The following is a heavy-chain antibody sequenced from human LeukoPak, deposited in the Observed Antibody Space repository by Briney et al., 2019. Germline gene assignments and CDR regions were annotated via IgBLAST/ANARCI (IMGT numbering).Heavy chain of an antibody. CDR3: AVGLYYDLLTGHYKTHFYFDY. J-gene: IGHJ4*02. CDR2: INPNSGDT. Sequence: ASVKVSCKTSGYTFTGYYMHWVRQAPGQGLEWMGWINPNSGDTHYEQRFQGRVTLTSDTSINTAYMELSRLKSDDTAVYYCAVGLYYDLLTGHYKTHFYFDYWGQGTLVTVSS. CDR1: GYTFTGYY. D-gene: IGHD3-9*01. V-gene: IGHV1-2*02.